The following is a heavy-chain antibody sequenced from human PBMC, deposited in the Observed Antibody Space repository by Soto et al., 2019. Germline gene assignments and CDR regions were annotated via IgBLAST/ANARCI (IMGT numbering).Heavy chain of an antibody. V-gene: IGHV1-18*04. CDR3: ARDPASAYSSSSFDY. Sequence: GASVKVSCKASGYTFTTYGITWGRQAPGQGLEWMGWISAYDGSTNYAQKLQGRVSMTTDSSTSTAYMDLRSLRSDDTAVYYCARDPASAYSSSSFDYWGQGTLVTVSS. D-gene: IGHD6-6*01. CDR1: GYTFTTYG. CDR2: ISAYDGST. J-gene: IGHJ4*02.